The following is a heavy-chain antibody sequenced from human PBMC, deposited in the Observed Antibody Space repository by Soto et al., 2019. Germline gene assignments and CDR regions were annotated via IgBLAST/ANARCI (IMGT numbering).Heavy chain of an antibody. J-gene: IGHJ6*03. CDR2: IWYDGSNK. D-gene: IGHD4-4*01. CDR3: ARDDRSSTVYDYYYYYMDV. Sequence: PGGSLRLSCAASGFTFSSYGMHWVRQAPGKGLEWVAVIWYDGSNKYYADSVKGRFTISRDNSKNTLYLQMNSLRAEDTAVYYCARDDRSSTVYDYYYYYMDVWGKGTTVTVSS. CDR1: GFTFSSYG. V-gene: IGHV3-33*01.